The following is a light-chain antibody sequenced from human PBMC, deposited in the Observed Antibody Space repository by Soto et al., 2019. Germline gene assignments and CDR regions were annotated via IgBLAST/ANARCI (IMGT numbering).Light chain of an antibody. CDR1: QGIRSA. V-gene: IGKV1-6*01. J-gene: IGKJ1*01. CDR2: AAS. CDR3: LQYYSTPWT. Sequence: AIQVTQSPSSLSASVGDRVTITCRTSQGIRSALGWYQQKPGKVPKLLIYAASTLQSGVPSRFSGSGSGRDFTLTIDSLQAEDVAVYYCLQYYSTPWTFGQGTKVDI.